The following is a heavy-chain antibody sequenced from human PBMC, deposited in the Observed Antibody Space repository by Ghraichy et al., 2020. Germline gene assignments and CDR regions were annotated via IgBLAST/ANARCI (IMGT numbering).Heavy chain of an antibody. CDR1: GGSFSGYY. CDR3: ARRRGRIRNWNIHWYFDL. V-gene: IGHV4-34*01. D-gene: IGHD1/OR15-1a*01. Sequence: SETLSLTCAVYGGSFSGYYWSWIRQPPGKGLEWIGEINHSGSTNYNPSLKSRVTISVDTSKNQFSLKLSSVTAADTAVYYCARRRGRIRNWNIHWYFDLWGRGTLVTVSS. J-gene: IGHJ2*01. CDR2: INHSGST.